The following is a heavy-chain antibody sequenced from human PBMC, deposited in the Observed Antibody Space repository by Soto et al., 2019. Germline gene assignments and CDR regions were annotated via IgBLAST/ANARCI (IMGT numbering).Heavy chain of an antibody. CDR3: ARDKITGLFDY. Sequence: SGTLSLNRAVYGGSLSGYYWTWDRQPPGTGLEWIGEINHSGSTNYNPSLKSRVTISVDTSKNQFSLKLTSVTAADTAVYYCARDKITGLFDYWGQGTLVTVSS. J-gene: IGHJ4*02. D-gene: IGHD2-8*02. V-gene: IGHV4-34*01. CDR2: INHSGST. CDR1: GGSLSGYY.